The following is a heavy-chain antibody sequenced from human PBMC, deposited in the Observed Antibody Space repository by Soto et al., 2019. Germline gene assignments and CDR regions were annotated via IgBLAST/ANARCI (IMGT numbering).Heavy chain of an antibody. CDR3: ARDPQPTIFGVVIIPGYYYGMDV. J-gene: IGHJ6*02. Sequence: GGSLRLSCAASGFTFSSYSMNWVRQAPGKGLEWVSYISSSSSTIYYADSVKGRFTISRDNAKNSLYLQMNSLRAEDTAVYYCARDPQPTIFGVVIIPGYYYGMDVWGQGTTVTVSS. V-gene: IGHV3-48*04. D-gene: IGHD3-3*01. CDR2: ISSSSSTI. CDR1: GFTFSSYS.